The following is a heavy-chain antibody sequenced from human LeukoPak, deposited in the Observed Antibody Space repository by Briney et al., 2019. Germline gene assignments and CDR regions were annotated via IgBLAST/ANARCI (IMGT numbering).Heavy chain of an antibody. V-gene: IGHV4-59*01. Sequence: SETLSLTCTVSGGSISSYYWSWLRQPPGKGLEWIGYIYYSGSTNYNPSLKSRVTISVDTSKNQFSLKLSSVTAADTAVYYCANSITMLDPYCDYWGQGTLVTVSS. CDR2: IYYSGST. CDR1: GGSISSYY. CDR3: ANSITMLDPYCDY. D-gene: IGHD3-10*02. J-gene: IGHJ4*02.